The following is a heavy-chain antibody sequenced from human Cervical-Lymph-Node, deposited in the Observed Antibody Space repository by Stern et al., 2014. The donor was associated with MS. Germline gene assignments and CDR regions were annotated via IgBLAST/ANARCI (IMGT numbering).Heavy chain of an antibody. CDR1: GYTFGNYA. J-gene: IGHJ4*02. CDR2: GGPKSAQT. V-gene: IGHV1-18*01. Sequence: QVQLMQSGAEVKKPGASVKVSCKASGYTFGNYAISWARQAPGKGLAWIGWGGPKSAQTNYARKCQGRVPMTTDTSTSTAYMELRSLRSDDTAVYYCARDPGSAIFDYWGQGTLVAVSS. D-gene: IGHD5-12*01. CDR3: ARDPGSAIFDY.